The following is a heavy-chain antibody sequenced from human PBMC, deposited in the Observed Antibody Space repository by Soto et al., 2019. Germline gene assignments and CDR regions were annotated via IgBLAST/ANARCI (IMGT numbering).Heavy chain of an antibody. CDR3: ARGAGYCSGGSCYDGHFQY. J-gene: IGHJ1*01. D-gene: IGHD2-15*01. Sequence: SSETLSLTCTVSGGSISSGDYYWSWIRQPPGKGLEWIGYIYYSGSTYYNPSLKSRVTISVDTSKNQFSLKLSSVTAADTAVYYCARGAGYCSGGSCYDGHFQYWGQGTLVTV. V-gene: IGHV4-30-4*01. CDR1: GGSISSGDYY. CDR2: IYYSGST.